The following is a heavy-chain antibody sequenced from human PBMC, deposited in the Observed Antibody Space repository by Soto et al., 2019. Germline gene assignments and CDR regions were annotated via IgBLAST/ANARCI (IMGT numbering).Heavy chain of an antibody. J-gene: IGHJ4*02. CDR2: ISGSDGST. Sequence: PGGSLRLSFAASGFSFSSYAMSWVRQAPGKGLEWVSAISGSDGSTSYADSARARFTISRDNSKNTLCLQMHNLGADVTVVLSCAKDQIFWLEGHYYGSGTPPYFDYWGQGTLVTVSS. V-gene: IGHV3-23*01. CDR1: GFSFSSYA. D-gene: IGHD3-10*01. CDR3: AKDQIFWLEGHYYGSGTPPYFDY.